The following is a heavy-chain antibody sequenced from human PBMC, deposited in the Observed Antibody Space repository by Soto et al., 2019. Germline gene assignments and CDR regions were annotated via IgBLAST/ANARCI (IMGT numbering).Heavy chain of an antibody. CDR2: ISDDGSNK. Sequence: QVQLVESGGGVVQPGRSLRLSCAASGFTFSSYAMRWVRQAPGKGLEWVAVISDDGSNKYYADSVKGRFTISRDSSKNTRYLQMNSLSAEDTAVYDCARERYGRCGGDCYSSGYFDYWGQGTLVTVSS. D-gene: IGHD2-21*02. CDR1: GFTFSSYA. J-gene: IGHJ4*02. V-gene: IGHV3-30-3*01. CDR3: ARERYGRCGGDCYSSGYFDY.